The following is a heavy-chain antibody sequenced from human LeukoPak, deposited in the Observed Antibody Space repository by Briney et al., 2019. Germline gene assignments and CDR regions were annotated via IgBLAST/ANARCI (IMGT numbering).Heavy chain of an antibody. CDR1: GGTFGSYV. J-gene: IGHJ5*02. D-gene: IGHD2-21*01. CDR3: ARDRRCLDP. CDR2: ILPIFGTA. V-gene: IGHV1-69*01. Sequence: GSSVKVSCKTSGGTFGSYVISWVRQAPGQGLDWMGGILPIFGTADYAQKFQGRVTITADQSTNTAYMELKSLASEDTAVYYFARDRRCLDPWGQGTLVTLSS.